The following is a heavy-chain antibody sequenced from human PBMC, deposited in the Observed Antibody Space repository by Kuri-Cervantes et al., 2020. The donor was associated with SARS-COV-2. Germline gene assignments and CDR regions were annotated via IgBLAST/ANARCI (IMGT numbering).Heavy chain of an antibody. J-gene: IGHJ4*02. D-gene: IGHD2-8*01. CDR1: GYTFTSYG. CDR2: IIPIFGTA. V-gene: IGHV1-69*13. CDR3: ARAGWATGCTNGVCYTPYFDY. Sequence: SVKVSCKASGYTFTSYGISWVRQAPGQGLEWMGGIIPIFGTANYAQKFQGRVTITADESTSTAYMELSSLRSEDTAVYYCARAGWATGCTNGVCYTPYFDYWGQGTLVTVSS.